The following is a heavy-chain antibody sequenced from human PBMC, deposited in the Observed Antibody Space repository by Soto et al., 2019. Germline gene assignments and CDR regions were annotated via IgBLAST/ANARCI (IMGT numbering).Heavy chain of an antibody. J-gene: IGHJ4*02. CDR2: ISYDGSN. CDR1: GFTFSSYG. V-gene: IGHV3-30*18. CDR3: AKPFFDVDTAMAIDY. Sequence: GGSLRLACAASGFTFSSYGMHWVRQAPGKGLEWVAVISYDGSNNYADSVKGRFTISRDNSKNTLYLQMNSLRAEDTAVYYCAKPFFDVDTAMAIDYWGQRTLVTGSS. D-gene: IGHD5-18*01.